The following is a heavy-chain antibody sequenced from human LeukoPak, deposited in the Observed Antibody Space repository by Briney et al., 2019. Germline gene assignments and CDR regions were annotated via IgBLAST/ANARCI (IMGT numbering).Heavy chain of an antibody. D-gene: IGHD6-19*01. CDR1: GESFSGYY. CDR3: ARDTGIAVAGTKAFDY. Sequence: SETLSLTCAVYGESFSGYYWSWIRQPPGKGLEWIGEINHSGSTNYNPSLKSRVTISVDTSKNQFSLKLSSVTAADTAVYYCARDTGIAVAGTKAFDYWGQGTLVTVSS. CDR2: INHSGST. J-gene: IGHJ4*02. V-gene: IGHV4-34*01.